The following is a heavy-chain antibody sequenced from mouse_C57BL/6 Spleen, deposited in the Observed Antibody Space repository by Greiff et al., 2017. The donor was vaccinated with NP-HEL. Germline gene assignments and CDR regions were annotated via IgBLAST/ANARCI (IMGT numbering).Heavy chain of an antibody. D-gene: IGHD2-2*01. CDR1: GYTFTSYW. J-gene: IGHJ4*01. Sequence: VQLQQPGAELVRPGSSVKLSCKASGYTFTSYWMHWVKQRPIQGLEWIGNIDPSDSETHYNQKFKDKATLTVDKSSSTAYMQLSSLTSEDSAVYYCARPIYYGYDRHYAMDYWGQGTSVTVSS. CDR2: IDPSDSET. CDR3: ARPIYYGYDRHYAMDY. V-gene: IGHV1-52*01.